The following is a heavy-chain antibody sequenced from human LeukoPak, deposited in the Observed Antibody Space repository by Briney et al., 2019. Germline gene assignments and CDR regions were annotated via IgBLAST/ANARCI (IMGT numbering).Heavy chain of an antibody. CDR3: ARMALDGGDSIGFDS. V-gene: IGHV1-2*02. D-gene: IGHD2-21*02. CDR1: GYTFTDYF. CDR2: INPNIGDA. J-gene: IGHJ5*01. Sequence: ASVKVSFKASGYTFTDYFIHWVRQAPGQGLEWMGWINPNIGDASYAQKFQDRVTMTRDRSINTAYMELSRLTSDDTAVYYCARMALDGGDSIGFDSWGQGTLVTVFS.